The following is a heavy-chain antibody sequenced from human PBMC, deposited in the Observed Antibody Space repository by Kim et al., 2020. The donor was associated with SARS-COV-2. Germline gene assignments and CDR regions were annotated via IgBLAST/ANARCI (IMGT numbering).Heavy chain of an antibody. CDR3: ATDLLVGASYYFDY. Sequence: ASVKVSCKVSGYTLTELSMHWVRQAPGKGLEWMGGFDPEDGETIYAQKFQGRVTMTEDTSTDTAYMELSSLRSEDTAVYYCATDLLVGASYYFDYWGQGTLVTVSS. D-gene: IGHD1-26*01. J-gene: IGHJ4*02. CDR1: GYTLTELS. CDR2: FDPEDGET. V-gene: IGHV1-24*01.